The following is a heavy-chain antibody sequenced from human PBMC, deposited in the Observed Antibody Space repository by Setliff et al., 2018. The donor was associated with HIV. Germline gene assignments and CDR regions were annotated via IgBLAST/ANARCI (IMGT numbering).Heavy chain of an antibody. Sequence: ASVKVSCKVSGYTLTELSIHWVRQAPGKGLEWMGGFDPEYDKTFYAQKFQGRVTMSEDTSTETAYMELTSLRSEDTAVYYCATRAYDSSGYLRSRVSGAAFDIWGQGTMVTVSS. J-gene: IGHJ3*02. D-gene: IGHD3-22*01. V-gene: IGHV1-24*01. CDR3: ATRAYDSSGYLRSRVSGAAFDI. CDR2: FDPEYDKT. CDR1: GYTLTELS.